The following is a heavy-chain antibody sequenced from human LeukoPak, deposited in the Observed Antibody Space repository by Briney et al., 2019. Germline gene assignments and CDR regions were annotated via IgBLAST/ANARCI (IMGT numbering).Heavy chain of an antibody. Sequence: ASVKVSCKASGYTFTSYDINWVRQATGQGLEWMGWMNPNSGNTGYAQKFQGRVTITRNTSISTAYMELSSLRSEDTAVYYCARGGVADCSRTTCPLYMDVWGKGTTVTVSS. CDR2: MNPNSGNT. CDR3: ARGGVADCSRTTCPLYMDV. D-gene: IGHD2-2*01. CDR1: GYTFTSYD. V-gene: IGHV1-8*03. J-gene: IGHJ6*03.